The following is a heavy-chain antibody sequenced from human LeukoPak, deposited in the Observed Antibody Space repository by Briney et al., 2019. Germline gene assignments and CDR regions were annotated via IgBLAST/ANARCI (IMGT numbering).Heavy chain of an antibody. D-gene: IGHD4-17*01. CDR2: IYIYDNERT. CDR1: GGSISSYY. Sequence: PSETLSLTCTVSGGSISSYYWSWIRQTPGKGLEWIGYIYIYDNERTNYNPSLKSRVTMSLHTSKNQFSLRLSSVTVADTAVYYCAREDGLNWFDPWGQGTLVTVSS. J-gene: IGHJ5*02. V-gene: IGHV4-4*08. CDR3: AREDGLNWFDP.